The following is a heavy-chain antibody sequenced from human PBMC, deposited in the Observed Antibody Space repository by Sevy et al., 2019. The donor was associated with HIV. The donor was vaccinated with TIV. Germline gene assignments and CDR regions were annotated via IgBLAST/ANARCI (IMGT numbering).Heavy chain of an antibody. Sequence: GGSLRLSCAASGFAFYGYTMRWIRQAPGKGLEWVATISFGCGKKNYADSVKGRFTISRDNSKNSFHLQMDNLRVEDTARDGCAREGCIIANDYWGQGTRVTVSS. CDR2: ISFGCGKK. CDR3: AREGCIIANDY. J-gene: IGHJ4*02. CDR1: GFAFYGYT. D-gene: IGHD2-8*01. V-gene: IGHV3-23*01.